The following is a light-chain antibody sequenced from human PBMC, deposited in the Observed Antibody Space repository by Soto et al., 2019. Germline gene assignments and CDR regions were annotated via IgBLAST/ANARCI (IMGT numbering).Light chain of an antibody. Sequence: DIVMTQSPDSLAVSLGERATINCKSSQSVLYNSNNKNYLAWYQQKPGQPPKLLIYLASTRESGVPDRFSGSGSGTDFTLTISSLQAEDVAVYYCQQYNNWPSYTFGQGTKLEIK. CDR2: LAS. V-gene: IGKV4-1*01. J-gene: IGKJ2*01. CDR1: QSVLYNSNNKNY. CDR3: QQYNNWPSYT.